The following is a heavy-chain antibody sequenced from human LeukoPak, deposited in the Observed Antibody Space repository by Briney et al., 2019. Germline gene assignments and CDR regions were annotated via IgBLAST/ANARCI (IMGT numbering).Heavy chain of an antibody. CDR2: IYTSGST. D-gene: IGHD6-6*01. Sequence: PSETLSPTCTVSGGSISSYYWSWIRQPAGKGLEWIGRIYTSGSTNYNPSLKSRVAMSVDTSKNQFSLKLSSVTAADTAVYYCARVGSSSLGYYYYYMDVWGKGTTVTVSS. V-gene: IGHV4-4*07. CDR1: GGSISSYY. J-gene: IGHJ6*03. CDR3: ARVGSSSLGYYYYYMDV.